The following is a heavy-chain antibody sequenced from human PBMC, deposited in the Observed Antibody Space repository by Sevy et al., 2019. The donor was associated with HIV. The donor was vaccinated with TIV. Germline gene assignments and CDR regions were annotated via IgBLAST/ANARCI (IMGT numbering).Heavy chain of an antibody. J-gene: IGHJ6*02. CDR3: ARDQVVPAAQLYYYYGMDV. CDR2: MIPNSGGT. Sequence: ASVKVSCKASGYTFTGYYMHWVRQAPGQGLEWMGWMIPNSGGTNYAQKFQGRVTMTRDMSISTAYMELSRLRSDDTAVYYCARDQVVPAAQLYYYYGMDVWGQGTTVTASS. V-gene: IGHV1-2*02. CDR1: GYTFTGYY. D-gene: IGHD2-2*01.